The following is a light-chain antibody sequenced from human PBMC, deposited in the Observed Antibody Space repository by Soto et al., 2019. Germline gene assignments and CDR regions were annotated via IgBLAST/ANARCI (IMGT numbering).Light chain of an antibody. CDR2: AAS. CDR1: QGIGSY. Sequence: LIPPPSSLSASTGDRVTITCRVSQGIGSYLAWYQQKPGKAPKLLIYAASTLQRGVPSRFSGSGSGTEFTLTISSLQPDDFATYYCQQYSSYSAYTFGQGTKVDIK. J-gene: IGKJ2*01. V-gene: IGKV1-8*01. CDR3: QQYSSYSAYT.